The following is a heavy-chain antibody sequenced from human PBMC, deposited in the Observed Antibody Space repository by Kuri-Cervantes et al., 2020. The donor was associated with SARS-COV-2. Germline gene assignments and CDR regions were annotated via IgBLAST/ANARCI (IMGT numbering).Heavy chain of an antibody. Sequence: ASVKVSCKASGYTFSDYGVSWVRQAPGQGLEWVGWIGDHNDNTIYAQKVQDRVTMTKDESTSTAYMELRSLRSDDTAVYYCARDYYDSSGYYQGLYYYYGIDVWGQGTTVTVSS. V-gene: IGHV1-18*01. J-gene: IGHJ6*02. CDR3: ARDYYDSSGYYQGLYYYYGIDV. CDR1: GYTFSDYG. CDR2: IGDHNDNT. D-gene: IGHD3-22*01.